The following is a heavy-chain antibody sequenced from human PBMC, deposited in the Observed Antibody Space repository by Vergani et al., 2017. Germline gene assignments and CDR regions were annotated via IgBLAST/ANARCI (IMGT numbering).Heavy chain of an antibody. CDR3: VRARCSGPCFMSNWFDS. D-gene: IGHD5-12*01. Sequence: EVQLVESGGGVVRLGGSLRLSCAASGFSFSGYWMHWVRQSPEKGLVWVSRIKSDGSITNYADSVKGRFTISRDNAKNTLYLEMNSLRGDDTAIYYCVRARCSGPCFMSNWFDSWGQGTLVTVSS. V-gene: IGHV3-74*02. CDR2: IKSDGSIT. CDR1: GFSFSGYW. J-gene: IGHJ5*01.